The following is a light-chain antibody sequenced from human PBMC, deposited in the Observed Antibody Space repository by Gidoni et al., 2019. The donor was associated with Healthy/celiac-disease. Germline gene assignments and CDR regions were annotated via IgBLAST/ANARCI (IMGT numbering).Light chain of an antibody. CDR1: NIGSKS. CDR3: QVWDSSSDHYV. Sequence: SSVLTQPPSVSVDPGKTARITCGGNNIGSKSVHWYQQKPGQAPVLVIYYDSDRPSGIPERFSGSNSGNTATLTISRVEAGDEADYYCQVWDSSSDHYVFGTGTKVTVL. V-gene: IGLV3-21*04. CDR2: YDS. J-gene: IGLJ1*01.